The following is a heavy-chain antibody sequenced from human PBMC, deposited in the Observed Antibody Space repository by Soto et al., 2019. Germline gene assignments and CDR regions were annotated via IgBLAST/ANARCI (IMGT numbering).Heavy chain of an antibody. V-gene: IGHV1-18*01. D-gene: IGHD3-10*01. CDR2: ISAYNGNT. Sequence: QVQLVQSGAEVKKPGASVKVSCKASGYTFTSYGISWVRQAPGQGLEWMGWISAYNGNTNYAQKLQGRVTMTTDTSTSTAYMELRSLRSDDTAVYYCARDLGRGLWFGEALISYYYYGMDVWGQGTTVTVSS. CDR3: ARDLGRGLWFGEALISYYYYGMDV. J-gene: IGHJ6*02. CDR1: GYTFTSYG.